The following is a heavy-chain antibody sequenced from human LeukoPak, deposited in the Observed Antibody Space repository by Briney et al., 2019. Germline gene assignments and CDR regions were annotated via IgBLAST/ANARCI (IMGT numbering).Heavy chain of an antibody. V-gene: IGHV4-61*02. CDR2: IYTSGST. Sequence: PSETLSLTCTVSGGSISSGSYYWSWIRQPAGKGLEWIGRIYTSGSTNYNPSLKSRVTISVDTSKNQFSLKLSSVTAADTAVYYCARVYGSGSYYADYWGQGTLVTVSS. CDR1: GGSISSGSYY. J-gene: IGHJ4*02. CDR3: ARVYGSGSYYADY. D-gene: IGHD3-10*01.